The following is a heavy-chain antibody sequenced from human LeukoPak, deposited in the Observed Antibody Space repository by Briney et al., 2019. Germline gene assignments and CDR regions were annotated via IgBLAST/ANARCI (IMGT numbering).Heavy chain of an antibody. D-gene: IGHD6-13*01. J-gene: IGHJ4*02. Sequence: PGESLRLSCAASGFTLSNYWMHWVRQAPGKGLVWVSRINSDGSSTSYADSVKGRFTISRDNAKNTLYLQMNSLRAEDTGVYYCARIASHSSSWYDGGYWGQGTLVTVSS. CDR3: ARIASHSSSWYDGGY. CDR1: GFTLSNYW. V-gene: IGHV3-74*01. CDR2: INSDGSST.